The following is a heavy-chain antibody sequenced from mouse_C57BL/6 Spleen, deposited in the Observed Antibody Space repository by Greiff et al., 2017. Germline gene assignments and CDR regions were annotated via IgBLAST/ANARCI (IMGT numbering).Heavy chain of an antibody. V-gene: IGHV1-81*01. D-gene: IGHD1-1*01. CDR1: GYTFTSYG. CDR3: ARLVTTVVATGGDY. CDR2: IYPRSGNT. J-gene: IGHJ2*01. Sequence: VQLQESGAELARPGASVKLSCKASGYTFTSYGISWVKQRTGQGLEWIGEIYPRSGNTYYNEKLKGKATLTADKASSTADMELRSLTSEDSAAYFCARLVTTVVATGGDYWGQGTTLTVSS.